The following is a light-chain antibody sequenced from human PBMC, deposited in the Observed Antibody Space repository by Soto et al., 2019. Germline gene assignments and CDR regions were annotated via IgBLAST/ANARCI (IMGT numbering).Light chain of an antibody. J-gene: IGKJ1*01. V-gene: IGKV3-20*01. CDR2: AAS. CDR1: QSLGSGY. CDR3: QQYDTSPRT. Sequence: EIVLTQSPCTLSLSPGDRATLSCRASQSLGSGYLAWYQQKPGQAPRILIYAASTRATGIPDRFSGSGSGTDFSLTISRLEPEDFAVYYCQQYDTSPRTFGQGTKVEI.